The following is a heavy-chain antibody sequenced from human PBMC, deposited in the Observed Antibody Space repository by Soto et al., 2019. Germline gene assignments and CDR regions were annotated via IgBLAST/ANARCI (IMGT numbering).Heavy chain of an antibody. Sequence: LRLSCAVSGITVSSYYMSWVRQAAGKGLEWVSVIYAGTITYYADSVRGRFTIYRDNSRNTLNLEMNSLRVEDTAVYYCARIPYDNSGTIFDYWGQGTLVTVSS. CDR1: GITVSSYY. V-gene: IGHV3-53*01. D-gene: IGHD3-22*01. J-gene: IGHJ4*02. CDR2: IYAGTIT. CDR3: ARIPYDNSGTIFDY.